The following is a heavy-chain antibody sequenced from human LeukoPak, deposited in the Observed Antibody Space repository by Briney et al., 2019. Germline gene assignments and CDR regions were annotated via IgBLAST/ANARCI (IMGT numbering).Heavy chain of an antibody. CDR3: AKEVYYYGSGSYYSANYIDY. V-gene: IGHV3-48*04. CDR2: ISFGSSSI. Sequence: GGSLRLSCAASGFTFSSFSMNWVRQAPGKGLEWVSYISFGSSSIHYADSVKGRFTISRDNSKNTLYLEMNSLRAEDTAVYYCAKEVYYYGSGSYYSANYIDYWGQGTLVTVSS. J-gene: IGHJ4*02. CDR1: GFTFSSFS. D-gene: IGHD3-10*01.